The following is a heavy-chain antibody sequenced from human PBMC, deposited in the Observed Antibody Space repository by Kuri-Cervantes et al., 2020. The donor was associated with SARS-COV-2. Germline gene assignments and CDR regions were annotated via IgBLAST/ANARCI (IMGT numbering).Heavy chain of an antibody. CDR3: VKSLRFLEWLTLDY. CDR2: INNDGYYT. Sequence: GESLKISCSASGLTFSHYVMHWVRQAPGKGLEYVSAINNDGYYTYYTDSVKGRFIISRDNFKNTLYLQMSSLRAEDTAVYYCVKSLRFLEWLTLDYWGQGTLVTVSS. CDR1: GLTFSHYV. D-gene: IGHD3-3*01. J-gene: IGHJ4*02. V-gene: IGHV3-64D*08.